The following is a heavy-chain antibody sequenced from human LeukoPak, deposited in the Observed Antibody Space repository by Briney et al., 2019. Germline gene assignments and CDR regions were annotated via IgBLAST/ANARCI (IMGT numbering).Heavy chain of an antibody. V-gene: IGHV3-48*04. CDR3: AGSLTIPGLKYYFDF. J-gene: IGHJ4*02. CDR1: GFTFSSYS. D-gene: IGHD2-21*01. CDR2: ISSSSSTI. Sequence: QPGGSLRLSCAASGFTFSSYSMNWVRQAPGKGLEWVSYISSSSSTIYYADSVKGRFTISRDNAKNSLYLQMNSLRAEDTAVYYCAGSLTIPGLKYYFDFWGQGTLVTVSS.